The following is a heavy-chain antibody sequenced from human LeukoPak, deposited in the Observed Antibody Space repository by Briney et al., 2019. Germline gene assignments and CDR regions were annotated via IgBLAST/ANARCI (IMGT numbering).Heavy chain of an antibody. D-gene: IGHD6-13*01. CDR2: ISGSAGST. CDR3: AKGRAYYLDAAAAGTIDY. Sequence: PGGSLRLSCAASGFTFSSYSMNWVRQAPGKGLEWVSAISGSAGSTYYADSVKGRFTISRDNSKNTLYLQMNSLRAEDTAVYYCAKGRAYYLDAAAAGTIDYWGQGTLVTVSS. V-gene: IGHV3-23*01. CDR1: GFTFSSYS. J-gene: IGHJ4*02.